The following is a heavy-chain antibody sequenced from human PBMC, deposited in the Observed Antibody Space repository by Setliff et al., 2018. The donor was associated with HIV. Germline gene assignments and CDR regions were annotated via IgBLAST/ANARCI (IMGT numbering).Heavy chain of an antibody. J-gene: IGHJ5*01. V-gene: IGHV4-4*07. D-gene: IGHD1-7*01. CDR3: ARGRYDDWNYAARGNWFDS. Sequence: KTSETLSLTCTVSGDSISNHYWTWIRQPAGKGLEWIGRIYGSGTSNYNPSLKSRVTMSFDSPNNQFSLKVSSVTAADTAVYYCARGRYDDWNYAARGNWFDSWGQGTLVTVSS. CDR2: IYGSGTS. CDR1: GDSISNHY.